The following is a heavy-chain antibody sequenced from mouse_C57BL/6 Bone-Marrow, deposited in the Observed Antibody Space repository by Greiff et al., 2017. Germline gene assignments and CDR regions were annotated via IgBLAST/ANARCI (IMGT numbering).Heavy chain of an antibody. V-gene: IGHV5-6*01. CDR2: FSSGGSYT. CDR3: ARTIYYYGYFDY. D-gene: IGHD1-1*01. J-gene: IGHJ2*01. Sequence: EVTLVESGGDLVKPGGSLKLSCAASGFTFSSYGMSWVRQTPDKRLEWVATFSSGGSYTYYPDSVKGRFTISRDNAKNTLYLQMSSLKSEDTAMYYCARTIYYYGYFDYWGQGTTLTVSS. CDR1: GFTFSSYG.